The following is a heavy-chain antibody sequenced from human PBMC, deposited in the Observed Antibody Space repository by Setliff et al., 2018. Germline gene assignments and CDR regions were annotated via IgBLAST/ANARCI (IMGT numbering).Heavy chain of an antibody. J-gene: IGHJ4*02. Sequence: PSETLSLTCAVSGFSISSGYYWGWIRQPPGKGLEWIVNIHHSGKAYYNPSLKSRVTMSVDTSKNHVSLKVTSVTAADTAVYFCARYPSKLPELGIYGRFDFWGQGARVTVSS. CDR3: ARYPSKLPELGIYGRFDF. CDR1: GFSISSGYY. CDR2: IHHSGKA. D-gene: IGHD7-27*01. V-gene: IGHV4-38-2*01.